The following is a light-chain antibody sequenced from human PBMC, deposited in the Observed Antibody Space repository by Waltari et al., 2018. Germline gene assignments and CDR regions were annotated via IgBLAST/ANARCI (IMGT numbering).Light chain of an antibody. V-gene: IGKV3-20*01. CDR2: HAS. Sequence: EPVFTQSPGTMALSPGERATLSCKASDSVGIYVAWYQQKPGQAPRLLIYHASNRATGIPDRFSGSGSGTDFSLTISRLEPEDSAVYYCQKYVSLPATFGQGTKVEI. CDR3: QKYVSLPAT. J-gene: IGKJ1*01. CDR1: DSVGIY.